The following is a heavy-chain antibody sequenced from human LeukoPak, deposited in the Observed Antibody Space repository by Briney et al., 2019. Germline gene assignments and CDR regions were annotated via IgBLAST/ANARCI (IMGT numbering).Heavy chain of an antibody. V-gene: IGHV4-59*08. D-gene: IGHD3-10*01. CDR3: ARGFGTFDQ. CDR1: GGSISGYN. CDR2: IYYGGST. Sequence: SETLSLTCTVPGGSISGYNWSSIRQPPRKGMGCIGYIYYGGSTNYNPTLNSRVTMSLDMSKNQFSLTLISVTAADTAVYYCARGFGTFDQWGQGTLVTVSS. J-gene: IGHJ4*02.